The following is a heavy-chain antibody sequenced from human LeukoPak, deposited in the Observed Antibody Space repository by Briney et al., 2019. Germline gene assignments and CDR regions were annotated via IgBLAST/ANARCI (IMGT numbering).Heavy chain of an antibody. Sequence: GGSLRLSCAASGFTVSSYHMSWVRQAPGKGLEWVSVIYSGGGTWHADSVKGRFTLSRDKSKNTVYVQLESPRAEDTAVYYCARGPNQLAGWFDPWGQGTLVTVSS. CDR1: GFTVSSYH. V-gene: IGHV3-53*01. D-gene: IGHD3-3*02. CDR2: IYSGGGT. CDR3: ARGPNQLAGWFDP. J-gene: IGHJ5*02.